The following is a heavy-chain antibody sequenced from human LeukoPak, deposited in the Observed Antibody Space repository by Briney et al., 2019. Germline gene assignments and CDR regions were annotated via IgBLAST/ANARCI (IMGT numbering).Heavy chain of an antibody. D-gene: IGHD3-22*01. Sequence: GGSLRLSCAASGFTFSSYAMSWVRQAPGKGLEWVSAISGSGGSTYYADSVKGRFTISRDNSKNTLYLQMNSLRAEDMAVYYCAKSIMIVVAPDYWGQGTLVTVS. J-gene: IGHJ4*02. CDR2: ISGSGGST. CDR1: GFTFSSYA. CDR3: AKSIMIVVAPDY. V-gene: IGHV3-23*01.